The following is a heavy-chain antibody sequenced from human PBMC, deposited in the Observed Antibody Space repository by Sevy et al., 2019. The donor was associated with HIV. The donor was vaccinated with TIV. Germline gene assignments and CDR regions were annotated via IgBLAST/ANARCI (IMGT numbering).Heavy chain of an antibody. CDR3: ASEDIAVAAFDY. CDR1: GGSISSSSYY. J-gene: IGHJ4*02. Sequence: SEILSLTCTVSGGSISSSSYYWGWIRQPPGKGLEWIGSIHYRGSTYYNPSLKSRVTISVDTSKNKFSLKLSSVIAADTAVYYCASEDIAVAAFDYWCQGPLVTVSS. D-gene: IGHD6-19*01. V-gene: IGHV4-39*01. CDR2: IHYRGST.